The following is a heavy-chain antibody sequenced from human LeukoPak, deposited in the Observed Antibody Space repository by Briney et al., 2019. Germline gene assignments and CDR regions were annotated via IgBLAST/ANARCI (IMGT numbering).Heavy chain of an antibody. J-gene: IGHJ4*02. CDR1: GYSFTAYW. Sequence: PGESLKISCKGSGYSFTAYWISWVRQMPGKGLECLGRIDPSDSYTNYSPSFQGHVTISADKSINTVYLQWSSLKASDTAMDYCVRHGGGYRFGSDWRQGTLVTVSS. CDR3: VRHGGGYRFGSD. D-gene: IGHD3-10*01. V-gene: IGHV5-10-1*01. CDR2: IDPSDSYT.